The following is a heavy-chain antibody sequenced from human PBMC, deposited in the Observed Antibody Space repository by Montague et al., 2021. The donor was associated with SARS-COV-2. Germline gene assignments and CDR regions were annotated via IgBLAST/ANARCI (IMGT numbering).Heavy chain of an antibody. D-gene: IGHD6-19*01. J-gene: IGHJ4*02. CDR3: ARYSVAGTRYFDF. CDR2: INFSGKT. V-gene: IGHV4-39*01. Sequence: SETLSLTCTVSGGSISSSSCYWGWVRQPPGKVLEWIGSINFSGKTYYNPSLKSRVTISVDTSKDQFSLKLSSVTAADTAVYYCARYSVAGTRYFDFWGQGTLVTVSS. CDR1: GGSISSSSCY.